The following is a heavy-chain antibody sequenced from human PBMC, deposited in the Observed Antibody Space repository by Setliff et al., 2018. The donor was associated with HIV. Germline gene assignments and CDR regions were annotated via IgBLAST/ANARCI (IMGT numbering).Heavy chain of an antibody. Sequence: PSETLSLTCAVHGGSLGGYYWTWIRQPPGKGLEWIGEINESGSTNYSPSLKSRLTISVDTSKNQVSLRLSSVTAADTGVYYCARHRDPPGSRWIYYYYYMDLWGEGTTVTVSS. D-gene: IGHD6-13*01. CDR3: ARHRDPPGSRWIYYYYYMDL. CDR1: GGSLGGYY. V-gene: IGHV4-34*01. J-gene: IGHJ6*03. CDR2: INESGST.